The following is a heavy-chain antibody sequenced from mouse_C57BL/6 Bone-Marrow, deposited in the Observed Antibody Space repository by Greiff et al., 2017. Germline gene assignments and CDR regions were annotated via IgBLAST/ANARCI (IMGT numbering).Heavy chain of an antibody. J-gene: IGHJ2*01. D-gene: IGHD1-1*01. Sequence: VQLQQSGAELARPGASVKLSCKASGYTFTSYGISWVKQRTGQGLEWIGEIYPRSGNTYYNEKFKGKATLTADKSSSTAYMELRSLTSEDSAVXFCARSPITTVVGGGYWGQGTTLTVSS. CDR1: GYTFTSYG. CDR3: ARSPITTVVGGGY. CDR2: IYPRSGNT. V-gene: IGHV1-81*01.